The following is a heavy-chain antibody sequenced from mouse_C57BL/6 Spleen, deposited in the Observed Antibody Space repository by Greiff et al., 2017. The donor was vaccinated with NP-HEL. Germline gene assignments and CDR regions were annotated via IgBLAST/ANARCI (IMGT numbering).Heavy chain of an antibody. CDR2: ISYDGSN. CDR1: GYSITSGYY. J-gene: IGHJ4*01. Sequence: EVKLMESGPGLVKPSQSLSLTCSVTGYSITSGYYWNWIRQFPGNKLEWMGYISYDGSNNYNPSLKNRISITRDTSKNQFFLKLNSVTTEDTATYYCARDPGYPYAMDYWGQGTSVTVSS. V-gene: IGHV3-6*01. D-gene: IGHD2-2*01. CDR3: ARDPGYPYAMDY.